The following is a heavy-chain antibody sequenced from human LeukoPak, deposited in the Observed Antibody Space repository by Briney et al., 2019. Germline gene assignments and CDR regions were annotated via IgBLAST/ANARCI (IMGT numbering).Heavy chain of an antibody. CDR2: INPTGGST. Sequence: GASVTVSCKASGYTFPSYFMHWVRQAPGQGLEWMGIINPTGGSTTYAQKFQGRVTKTRDTSTSTVYMELSSLRSDDTAVYYCARTAARRFDYWGQGTLVTVSS. CDR1: GYTFPSYF. D-gene: IGHD6-6*01. V-gene: IGHV1-46*01. J-gene: IGHJ4*02. CDR3: ARTAARRFDY.